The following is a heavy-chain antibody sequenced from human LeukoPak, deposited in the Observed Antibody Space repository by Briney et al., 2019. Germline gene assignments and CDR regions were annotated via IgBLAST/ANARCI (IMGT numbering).Heavy chain of an antibody. D-gene: IGHD2-15*01. J-gene: IGHJ6*03. Sequence: ASVKVSCKVSGYTLTESSMHWVRQAPGKGLEWMGSFDPEDGETIYAQKFQGRVTMTTETSTSTAYMELRSLRSDDTAVYYCARDHYIVVVASPSYMDVWGKGTTVTVSS. V-gene: IGHV1-24*01. CDR3: ARDHYIVVVASPSYMDV. CDR2: FDPEDGET. CDR1: GYTLTESS.